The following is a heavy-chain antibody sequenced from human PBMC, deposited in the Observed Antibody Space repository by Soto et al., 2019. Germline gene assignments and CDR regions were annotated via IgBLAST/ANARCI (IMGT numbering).Heavy chain of an antibody. CDR1: GGSISSGGYS. CDR3: ARDNALVRGVESDYYYGMDV. V-gene: IGHV4-30-2*01. J-gene: IGHJ6*02. D-gene: IGHD3-10*01. Sequence: SETLSLTCAVSGGSISSGGYSWSWIRQPPGKGLEWIGYIYHSGSTYYNPSLKSRVTISVDRSKNQFSLKLSSVTAADTAVYYCARDNALVRGVESDYYYGMDVWGQGTTVTVS. CDR2: IYHSGST.